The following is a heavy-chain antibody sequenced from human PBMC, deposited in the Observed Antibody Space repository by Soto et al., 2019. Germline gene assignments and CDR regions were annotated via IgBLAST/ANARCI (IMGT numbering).Heavy chain of an antibody. CDR2: IYHSGST. D-gene: IGHD3-10*01. CDR1: GGSISSGGYS. V-gene: IGHV4-30-2*01. J-gene: IGHJ5*02. CDR3: ARGDYYGSGSYDGWFDP. Sequence: SETLSLTCAVSGGSISSGGYSWSWIRQPPGKGLEWIGYIYHSGSTFYNPSLKSRVTISVDRSKNQFSLKLSSVTAADTAVYYCARGDYYGSGSYDGWFDPWGQGTLVTVSS.